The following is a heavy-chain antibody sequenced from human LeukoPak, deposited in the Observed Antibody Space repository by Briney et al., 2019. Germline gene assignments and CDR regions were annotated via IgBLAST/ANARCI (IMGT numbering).Heavy chain of an antibody. CDR1: GYTFTSYG. J-gene: IGHJ6*02. CDR2: ISAYNGNT. V-gene: IGHV1-18*01. CDR3: AREHGSGWNYYYGMDV. D-gene: IGHD6-19*01. Sequence: GASVKVSCKASGYTFTSYGISWVRQAPGQGLEWMGWISAYNGNTNYAQKLQGRATMTTDTSTSTAYMELRSLRSDDTAVYYCAREHGSGWNYYYGMDVWGQGTTVTVSS.